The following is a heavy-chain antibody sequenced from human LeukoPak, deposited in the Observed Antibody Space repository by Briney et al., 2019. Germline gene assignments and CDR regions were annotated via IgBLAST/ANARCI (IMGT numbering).Heavy chain of an antibody. Sequence: ASVKVSCEASEYTFTSYDMNWVRQASGQGLEWMGWMNLHNGNTGYSQRFQGRVTMTRNTSLSTAYLELSSLRTEDTAVYYCARGHQLNDYYMDVWGKGTTVTVSS. CDR1: EYTFTSYD. CDR3: ARGHQLNDYYMDV. D-gene: IGHD2-2*01. CDR2: MNLHNGNT. V-gene: IGHV1-8*01. J-gene: IGHJ6*03.